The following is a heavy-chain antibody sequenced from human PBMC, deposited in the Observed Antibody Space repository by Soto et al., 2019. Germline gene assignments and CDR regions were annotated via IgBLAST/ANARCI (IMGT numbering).Heavy chain of an antibody. Sequence: QVQLVQSGAEVKKPGSSVKVSCKASGGTFSSYAISWVRQAPGQGLEWMGGIIPIFGTANYAQKFQGRVTSXXAXSXXTADLELSSLRSEDTAVYYCATPIPATYYYYGMDVWGQGTTVTVSS. J-gene: IGHJ6*02. CDR3: ATPIPATYYYYGMDV. CDR1: GGTFSSYA. CDR2: IIPIFGTA. D-gene: IGHD2-2*01. V-gene: IGHV1-69*12.